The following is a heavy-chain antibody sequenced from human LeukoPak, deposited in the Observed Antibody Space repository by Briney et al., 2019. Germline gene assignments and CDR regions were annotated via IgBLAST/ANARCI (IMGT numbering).Heavy chain of an antibody. CDR1: GFTFSSYA. J-gene: IGHJ4*02. Sequence: GGSLRLSCAASGFTFSSYAMSWVRQAPGKGLEWVSAISGSGGSTYYADSVKGRFTISRDNSKNTLYLQMNSLRAEDTAVYYCAKDPGSGGSYGNDYWGQGTLVTVSS. V-gene: IGHV3-23*01. CDR3: AKDPGSGGSYGNDY. D-gene: IGHD1-26*01. CDR2: ISGSGGST.